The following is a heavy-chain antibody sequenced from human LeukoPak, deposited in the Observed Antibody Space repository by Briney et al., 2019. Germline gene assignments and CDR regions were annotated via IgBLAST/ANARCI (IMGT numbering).Heavy chain of an antibody. D-gene: IGHD3-9*01. Sequence: PSETLSLTCAVYGGSFSGYYWSWIRQPPGKGLEWIGEINHSGSTNYNPSLKSRVTISVDTSKNQFSLKLSSVTAADTAVYYCARRPILTSYYTFDYWGQGTLVTVSS. CDR1: GGSFSGYY. V-gene: IGHV4-34*01. CDR2: INHSGST. J-gene: IGHJ4*02. CDR3: ARRPILTSYYTFDY.